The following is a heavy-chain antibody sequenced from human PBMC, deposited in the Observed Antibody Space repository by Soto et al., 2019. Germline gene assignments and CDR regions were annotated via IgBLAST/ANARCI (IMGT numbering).Heavy chain of an antibody. V-gene: IGHV3-33*01. CDR1: GFTFSNYG. J-gene: IGHJ4*02. CDR3: ARVSRSGYYPKY. Sequence: PWGSLRLSCAASGFTFSNYGMHWVRQAPGKGLEWVAVIWYDGSNKYYADSVKGRFTISRDNSKNTLYLQMSSLRAEDTAVYYCARVSRSGYYPKYWGQGTLVTVSS. D-gene: IGHD3-3*01. CDR2: IWYDGSNK.